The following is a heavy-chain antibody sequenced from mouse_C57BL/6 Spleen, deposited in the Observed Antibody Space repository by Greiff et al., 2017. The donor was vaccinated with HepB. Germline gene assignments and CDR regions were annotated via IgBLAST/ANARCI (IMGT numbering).Heavy chain of an antibody. V-gene: IGHV14-4*01. Sequence: EVQLKESGAELVRPGASVKLSCTASGFNIKDDYMHWVKQRPEQGLEWIGWIDPENGDTEYASKFQGKATITADTSSNTAYLQLSSLTSEDTAVYYCTTYDYWFAYWGQGTLVTVSA. CDR2: IDPENGDT. J-gene: IGHJ3*01. D-gene: IGHD2-4*01. CDR3: TTYDYWFAY. CDR1: GFNIKDDY.